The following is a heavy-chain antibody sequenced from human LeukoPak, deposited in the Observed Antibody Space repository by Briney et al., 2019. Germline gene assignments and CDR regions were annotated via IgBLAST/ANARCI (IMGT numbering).Heavy chain of an antibody. Sequence: SETLSLTCTVSGGSITGYYWSWIRQPPGKGLEWIGYIDARGSTDYNPSLKSRVTISVDTSKNQFSLKLSSVTAADTAVYYCARRNYDILTGYYQGGNYYYYYTDVWGKGTTVTVSS. CDR1: GGSITGYY. J-gene: IGHJ6*03. CDR3: ARRNYDILTGYYQGGNYYYYYTDV. D-gene: IGHD3-9*01. V-gene: IGHV4-4*09. CDR2: IDARGST.